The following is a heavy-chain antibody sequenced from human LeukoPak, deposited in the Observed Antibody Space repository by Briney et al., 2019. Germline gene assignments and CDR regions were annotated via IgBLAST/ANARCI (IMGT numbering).Heavy chain of an antibody. CDR3: ARKENVYYYFDY. CDR2: IYYSGST. D-gene: IGHD3-10*01. V-gene: IGHV4-59*01. CDR1: GGSISSYY. Sequence: PSETLSLTCTVSGGSISSYYWSWIRQPPGKGLEWIGYIYYSGSTNYNPSLKSRVTISVDTSKNQFSLKLSSVTAADTAVYYCARKENVYYYFDYWGQGTLVTVSS. J-gene: IGHJ4*02.